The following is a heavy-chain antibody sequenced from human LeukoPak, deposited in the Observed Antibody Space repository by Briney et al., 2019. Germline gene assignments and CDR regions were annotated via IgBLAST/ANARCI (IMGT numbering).Heavy chain of an antibody. CDR2: ISHSGST. CDR3: ARVAAAGNYYFDY. Sequence: SETLSLTCIVSGYSISTDYYWGWIRQPPGKGLEWIGSISHSGSTYYNPSLKSRVTISVDTSKNQFSLKLSSVTAADTAVYFCARVAAAGNYYFDYWGQGTLVTVSS. D-gene: IGHD6-13*01. CDR1: GYSISTDYY. V-gene: IGHV4-38-2*02. J-gene: IGHJ4*02.